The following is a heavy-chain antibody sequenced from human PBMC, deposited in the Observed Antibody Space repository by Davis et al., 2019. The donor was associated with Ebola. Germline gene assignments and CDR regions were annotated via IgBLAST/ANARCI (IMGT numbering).Heavy chain of an antibody. CDR1: GYTFTTFG. CDR2: ISAYNENT. V-gene: IGHV1-18*01. J-gene: IGHJ6*02. D-gene: IGHD3/OR15-3a*01. Sequence: ASVKVSCKASGYTFTTFGITWVRQAPGQGLEWMGWISAYNENTNYAQKFQGRVTMTTDTSTSTAYMELSSLRSDDTAVYYCARDYYDLDPGVWGRGTTVTVSS. CDR3: ARDYYDLDPGV.